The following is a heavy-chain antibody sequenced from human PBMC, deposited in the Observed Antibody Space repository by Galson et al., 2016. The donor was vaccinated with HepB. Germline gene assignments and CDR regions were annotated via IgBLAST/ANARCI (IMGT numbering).Heavy chain of an antibody. V-gene: IGHV3-33*01. CDR2: ISSDGSNT. Sequence: SLRLSCAASGFTFSNYDIQWIRQAPGKGLEWVALISSDGSNTYYVDSVKGRFTISRDNSKNTLFLQMNSLRVEDTAIYYCARAGWQWLVPSDYWGQGTLVTASS. J-gene: IGHJ4*02. CDR1: GFTFSNYD. CDR3: ARAGWQWLVPSDY. D-gene: IGHD6-19*01.